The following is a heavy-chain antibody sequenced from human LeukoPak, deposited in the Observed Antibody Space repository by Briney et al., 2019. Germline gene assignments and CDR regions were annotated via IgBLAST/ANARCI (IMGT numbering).Heavy chain of an antibody. J-gene: IGHJ4*02. CDR1: GFTFSNFW. CDR3: ARDLGSGDYFDY. CDR2: IKQDGSDK. Sequence: PGGSLRLSCAAAGFTFSNFWMSWVRQAPGKGLEWVASIKQDGSDKYYVDSEKGRFTISRDNAKNSLYLQLNSLRAEDTAVYYCARDLGSGDYFDYWGQGTLVTVSS. D-gene: IGHD6-19*01. V-gene: IGHV3-7*01.